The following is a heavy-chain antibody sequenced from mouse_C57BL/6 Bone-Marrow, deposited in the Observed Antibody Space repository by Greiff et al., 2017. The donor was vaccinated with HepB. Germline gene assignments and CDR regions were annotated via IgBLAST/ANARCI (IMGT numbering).Heavy chain of an antibody. Sequence: DVKLQESGPGLVKPSQSLSLTCSVTGYSITSGYYWNWIRQFPGNKLEWMGYISYDGSNNYNPSLKNRISITRDTSKNQFFLKLNSVTTEDTATYYCARDGGTGPYYFDYWGQGTTLTVAS. CDR1: GYSITSGYY. J-gene: IGHJ2*01. D-gene: IGHD4-1*01. CDR3: ARDGGTGPYYFDY. V-gene: IGHV3-6*01. CDR2: ISYDGSN.